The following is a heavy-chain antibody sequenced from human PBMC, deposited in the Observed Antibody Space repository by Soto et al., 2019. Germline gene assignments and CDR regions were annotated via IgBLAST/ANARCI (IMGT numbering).Heavy chain of an antibody. CDR2: IGGTGVAK. Sequence: WGSLVFSCVACVFTFSISAMNWVGQAPGKGLEWVSTIGGTGVAKYYADSVKGRFTISRDNCNNTVFLQMNSLRAEDAAVYYCAQDRSPAATTWNVYWGQGTMVTVSS. J-gene: IGHJ4*02. CDR1: VFTFSISA. V-gene: IGHV3-23*01. CDR3: AQDRSPAATTWNVY. D-gene: IGHD2-2*01.